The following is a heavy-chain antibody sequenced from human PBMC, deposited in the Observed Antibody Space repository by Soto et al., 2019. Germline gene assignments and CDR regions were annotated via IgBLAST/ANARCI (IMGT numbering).Heavy chain of an antibody. Sequence: ASVKVSCKTSGYTFSSIGITWVRQAPGQGLEWMGWISPYKGNTYYAQRLQGRVTMSTDTSTSTAYMELRSLRSDDTAVYFCARDLDGSGSYYTNYSGQGTLVTVSS. J-gene: IGHJ4*02. CDR1: GYTFSSIG. CDR2: ISPYKGNT. CDR3: ARDLDGSGSYYTNY. V-gene: IGHV1-18*01. D-gene: IGHD3-10*01.